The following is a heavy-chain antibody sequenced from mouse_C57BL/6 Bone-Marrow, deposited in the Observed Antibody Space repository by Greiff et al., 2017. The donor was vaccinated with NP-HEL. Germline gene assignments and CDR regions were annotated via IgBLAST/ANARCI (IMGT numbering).Heavy chain of an antibody. CDR1: GFTFSDYG. J-gene: IGHJ2*01. V-gene: IGHV5-17*01. CDR2: ISSGSSTI. D-gene: IGHD1-1*01. Sequence: EVQRVESGGGLVKPGGSLKLSCAASGFTFSDYGMHWVRQAPEKGLEWVAYISSGSSTIYSADTVTGRFTISRDNAKNTMFLQMTSLRSEDTAIYYCARETVVYFDYWGQGTTLTVSS. CDR3: ARETVVYFDY.